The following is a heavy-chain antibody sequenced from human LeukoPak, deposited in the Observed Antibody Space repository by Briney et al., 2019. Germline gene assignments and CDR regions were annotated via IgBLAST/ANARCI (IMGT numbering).Heavy chain of an antibody. V-gene: IGHV4-34*01. CDR1: GGSFSGYY. Sequence: PSETLSLTCAVYGGSFSGYYWSCIRHPPGKGLEWIGEINHSGSTNYNPSLKSRVTISVDRSKTQFSLKLSSVTAADTAVYYCARSEAVAGTVTLEGAQRSFDYWGQGTLVTVSS. CDR3: ARSEAVAGTVTLEGAQRSFDY. D-gene: IGHD6-19*01. J-gene: IGHJ4*02. CDR2: INHSGST.